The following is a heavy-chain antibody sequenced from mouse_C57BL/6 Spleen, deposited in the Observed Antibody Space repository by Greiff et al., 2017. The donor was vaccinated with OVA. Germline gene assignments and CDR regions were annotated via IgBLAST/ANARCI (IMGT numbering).Heavy chain of an antibody. J-gene: IGHJ1*03. V-gene: IGHV5-16*01. CDR1: GFTFSDYY. CDR3: ARGGYDYGHWYFDV. CDR2: INYDGSST. Sequence: EVMLVESEGGLVQPGSSMKLSCTASGFTFSDYYMAWVRQVPEKGLEWVANINYDGSSTYYLDSLKSRFIISRDNAKNILYLQMSSLKSEDTATYYCARGGYDYGHWYFDVWGTGTTVTVSS. D-gene: IGHD2-4*01.